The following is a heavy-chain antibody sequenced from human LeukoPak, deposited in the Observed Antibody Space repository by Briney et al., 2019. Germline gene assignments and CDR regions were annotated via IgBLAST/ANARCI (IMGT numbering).Heavy chain of an antibody. CDR2: IIPIFGTA. CDR3: ARPSKDKRWLQFGY. Sequence: ASVKVSCKASGGTFSSYAISWVRQAPGQGLEWMGGIIPIFGTANYAQKFQGRVTITADESTSTAYMELSSLRSEDTAVYYCARPSKDKRWLQFGYWGQGTLVTVSS. V-gene: IGHV1-69*13. D-gene: IGHD5-24*01. J-gene: IGHJ4*02. CDR1: GGTFSSYA.